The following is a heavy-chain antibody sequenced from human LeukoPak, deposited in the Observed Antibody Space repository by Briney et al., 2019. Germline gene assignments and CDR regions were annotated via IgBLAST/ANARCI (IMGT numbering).Heavy chain of an antibody. CDR2: IRYDGSDK. V-gene: IGHV3-30*02. CDR3: ASATFSNWFYFDQ. J-gene: IGHJ4*02. CDR1: GFTFSSFG. Sequence: GGSLRLSCEASGFTFSSFGMHWVRQAPGKWLEWVAFIRYDGSDKYYGDSVKGRFTISRDNSNNALFLQMNSLRAEDTSTYYCASATFSNWFYFDQWGQGTLVTVSS. D-gene: IGHD6-13*01.